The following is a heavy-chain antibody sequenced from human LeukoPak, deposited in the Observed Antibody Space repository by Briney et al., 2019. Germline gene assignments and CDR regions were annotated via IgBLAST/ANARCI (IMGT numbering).Heavy chain of an antibody. CDR3: ARSLMVRGVIGMGY. CDR2: INPNSGGT. Sequence: ASVKVSCKASGYTFTGYYMHWVRQAPGQGLEWMGWINPNSGGTNYAQKFQGRVTMTRDTSISTAYMELSSLRSEDTAVYYCARSLMVRGVIGMGYWGQGTLVTVSS. CDR1: GYTFTGYY. V-gene: IGHV1-2*02. D-gene: IGHD3-10*01. J-gene: IGHJ4*02.